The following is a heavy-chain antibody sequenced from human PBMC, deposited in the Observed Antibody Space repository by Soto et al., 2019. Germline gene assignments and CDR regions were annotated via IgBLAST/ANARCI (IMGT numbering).Heavy chain of an antibody. CDR3: AMKLTPSGCYPRPVDF. J-gene: IGHJ4*02. D-gene: IGHD1-26*01. Sequence: QVQLVQSGAEVKKPGSSVKLSCKASGGTFSSYAIRWVRQAPGQGLEWMGGIIPIFGTANYAQKFQGRVTITAGESESTAYMELSSLRSEDTAVYYCAMKLTPSGCYPRPVDFWGQGTLGTVSS. CDR2: IIPIFGTA. V-gene: IGHV1-69*12. CDR1: GGTFSSYA.